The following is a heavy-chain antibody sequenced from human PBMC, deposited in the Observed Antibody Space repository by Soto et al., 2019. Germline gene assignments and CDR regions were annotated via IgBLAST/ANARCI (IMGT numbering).Heavy chain of an antibody. CDR2: IDWDDDK. CDR1: GFLLSTSGMC. V-gene: IGHV2-70*11. D-gene: IGHD5-12*01. J-gene: IGHJ6*03. CDR3: ARILSGPDYYYYMDV. Sequence: SGPTLVNPPQTLTLTCTFSGFLLSTSGMCVSWIRQPPGKALEWLARIDWDDDKYYSTSLKTRLTISKDTSKNQVVLTMTNMDPVDTATYYCARILSGPDYYYYMDVWGKGTTVTVSS.